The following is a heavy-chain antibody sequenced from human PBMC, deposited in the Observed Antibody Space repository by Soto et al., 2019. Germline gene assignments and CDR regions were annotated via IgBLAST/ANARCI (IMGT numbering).Heavy chain of an antibody. V-gene: IGHV3-23*01. CDR3: SGSYEGYGMDV. CDR2: ISGSGGST. D-gene: IGHD3-16*01. CDR1: GFTFSNYA. J-gene: IGHJ6*02. Sequence: EVQLLESGGGLVQPGGSLRLSCAASGFTFSNYAMSWVRQAPGKGLEWVSTISGSGGSTYYADSVKGRFTISRDNSKNTLYLPMNRLRAEDAAVYYCSGSYEGYGMDVWGQGTTVTVSS.